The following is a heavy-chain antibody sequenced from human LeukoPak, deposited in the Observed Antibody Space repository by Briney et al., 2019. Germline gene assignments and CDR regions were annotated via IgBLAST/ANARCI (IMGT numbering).Heavy chain of an antibody. V-gene: IGHV1-46*01. CDR2: INPSGGST. CDR1: GYTFTGYY. J-gene: IGHJ4*02. CDR3: ARDRQIGIDY. Sequence: ASVKVSCKASGYTFTGYYMHWVRQAPGQGLEWMGRINPSGGSTSYAQKFQGRVTMTRDTSTSTVYMELSSLRSEDTAVYYCARDRQIGIDYWGQGTLVTVSS. D-gene: IGHD1-14*01.